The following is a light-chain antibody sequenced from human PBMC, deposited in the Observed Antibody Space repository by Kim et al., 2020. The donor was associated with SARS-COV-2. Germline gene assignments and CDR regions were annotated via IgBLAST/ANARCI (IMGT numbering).Light chain of an antibody. CDR1: SSNIGSNY. J-gene: IGLJ1*01. Sequence: QSVLTQPPSASGTPGQRVTISCSGSSSNIGSNYVYWYQQLPGTAPKLLIYRNNQRPSGVPDRFSGSKSGTSASLAISGLRSEDEADYYCAAWDDSLSGPIFGTGTKFTVL. V-gene: IGLV1-47*01. CDR2: RNN. CDR3: AAWDDSLSGPI.